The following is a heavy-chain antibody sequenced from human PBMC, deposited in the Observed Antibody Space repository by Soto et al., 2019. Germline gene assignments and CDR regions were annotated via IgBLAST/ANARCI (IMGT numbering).Heavy chain of an antibody. CDR2: VNPNNRDT. J-gene: IGHJ4*02. V-gene: IGHV1-8*01. CDR3: AKVSRKGSAIYFDY. D-gene: IGHD3-10*01. Sequence: QVQLVQSGAELKKPGASVKVSCKASGYTFSNYDMNWVRQATGQGPEWIGWVNPNNRDTGYAQKFQGRVTLTTDISTTTAYMELTSLRSEDTAIYYCAKVSRKGSAIYFDYWGQGTLITVSS. CDR1: GYTFSNYD.